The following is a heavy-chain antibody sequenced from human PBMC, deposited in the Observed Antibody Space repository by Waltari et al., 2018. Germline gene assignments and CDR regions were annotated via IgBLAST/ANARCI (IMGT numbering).Heavy chain of an antibody. J-gene: IGHJ5*02. CDR2: IYTSGST. V-gene: IGHV4-61*02. Sequence: QVQLQESGPGLVKPSQTLSLTCTVSGGSISSGSYYWSWIRQPAGKGLEWIGRIYTSGSTNYNPSLKSRVTISVDTSKNQCSLKLSSVTAADTAVYYCARDGFWSGYPNWFDPWGQGTLVTVSS. CDR3: ARDGFWSGYPNWFDP. CDR1: GGSISSGSYY. D-gene: IGHD3-3*01.